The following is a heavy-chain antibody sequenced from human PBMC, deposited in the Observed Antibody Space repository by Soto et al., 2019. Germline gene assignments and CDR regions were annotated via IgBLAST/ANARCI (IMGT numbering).Heavy chain of an antibody. CDR2: ISYDGSNK. CDR3: AKDMRSGGSGCALYYGRDA. V-gene: IGHV3-30*18. D-gene: IGHD2-15*01. Sequence: QVQLVESGGGVVQPGRSLRLSCAASGFTFSSYGMHWVRQAPGKGLEWVAVISYDGSNKYYADSVKGRFTISRDNAKNTLYPGMTSLRAEDTAVNSCAKDMRSGGSGCALYYGRDAWGQGSTVTVSS. J-gene: IGHJ6*02. CDR1: GFTFSSYG.